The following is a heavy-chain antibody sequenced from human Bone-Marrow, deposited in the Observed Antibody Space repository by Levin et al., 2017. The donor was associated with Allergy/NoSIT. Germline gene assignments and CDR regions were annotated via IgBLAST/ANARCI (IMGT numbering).Heavy chain of an antibody. V-gene: IGHV3-48*01. D-gene: IGHD4-23*01. CDR3: ARDAGNSVLFDV. CDR2: IRSGGDIF. Sequence: ASVKVSCEASNFTLKNYGFNWVRQSPGKGLEWIAYIRSGGDIFFYADSVRGRFSISRDDANNLVHLQMNSLRVEDTALYFCARDAGNSVLFDVWGRGTMVTVSS. CDR1: NFTLKNYG. J-gene: IGHJ3*01.